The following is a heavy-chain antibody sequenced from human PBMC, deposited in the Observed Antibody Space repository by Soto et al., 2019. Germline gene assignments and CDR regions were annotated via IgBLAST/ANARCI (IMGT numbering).Heavy chain of an antibody. D-gene: IGHD3-9*01. J-gene: IGHJ4*02. CDR2: INAGNGNT. CDR3: ARDFRYDILTGYYTPLAFDY. V-gene: IGHV1-3*01. CDR1: GYTFTSYA. Sequence: QVQLVQSGAEVKKPGASVKVSCKASGYTFTSYAMHWVRQAPGQSLEWMGWINAGNGNTKYSQKFQGRVTITRDTSASTAYMELSSLRSEDTAVYYCARDFRYDILTGYYTPLAFDYWGQGTLVTVSS.